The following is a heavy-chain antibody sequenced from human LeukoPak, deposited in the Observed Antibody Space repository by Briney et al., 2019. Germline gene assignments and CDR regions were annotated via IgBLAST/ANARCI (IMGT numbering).Heavy chain of an antibody. V-gene: IGHV1-46*01. CDR1: GYPFITHW. J-gene: IGHJ4*02. CDR2: VNPNDGAR. Sequence: ASVKVSCKASGYPFITHWLHWVRQAPGQGLEWMGFVNPNDGARIYAQKFQGRITMTRDTSTNTVFMELSSLRSEDTAVYYCARGLYYYDRSTYDDFDYWGQGTLVTVSS. D-gene: IGHD3-22*01. CDR3: ARGLYYYDRSTYDDFDY.